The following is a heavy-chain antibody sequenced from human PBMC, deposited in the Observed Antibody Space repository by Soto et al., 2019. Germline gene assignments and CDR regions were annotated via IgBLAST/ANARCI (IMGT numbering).Heavy chain of an antibody. V-gene: IGHV1-46*03. D-gene: IGHD3-22*01. J-gene: IGHJ5*02. CDR3: ARHDSWHDLVWWLYP. CDR2: IHPRGVNI. CDR1: GYSFTSHY. Sequence: GASVKVSCKAIGYSFTSHYMHWVRQAPGQGLEWMGTIHPRGVNIGYAQKFKGRLTMTSDTSTSTVYMELNSLTSEDTAVYYCARHDSWHDLVWWLYPWG.